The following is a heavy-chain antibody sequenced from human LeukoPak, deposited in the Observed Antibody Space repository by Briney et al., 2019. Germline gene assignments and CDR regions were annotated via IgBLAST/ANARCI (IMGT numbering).Heavy chain of an antibody. Sequence: GGSLRLSCAASGFTFSSYGMHWVRQAPGKGLEWVAVISYDGSNKYYADSVKGRFTISRDNSKNTLYLQMNSLRAEDTAVYYCAKDLVGATIFGNYYYYMDVWGKGTTVTVSS. J-gene: IGHJ6*03. CDR1: GFTFSSYG. D-gene: IGHD1-26*01. V-gene: IGHV3-30*18. CDR2: ISYDGSNK. CDR3: AKDLVGATIFGNYYYYMDV.